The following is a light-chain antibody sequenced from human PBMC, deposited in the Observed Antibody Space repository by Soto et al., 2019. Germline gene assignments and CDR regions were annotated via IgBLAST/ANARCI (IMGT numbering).Light chain of an antibody. CDR1: SSDVGGSNY. Sequence: QSALTQPASVSGSPGQSITISCTGTSSDVGGSNYVSWYQQHPGKAPKLMIYDVSNRPSGFSNRFSGSKSGNTASLTISGLQAEDEADYYCSSYTSSSPYVVFGGGTKLTVL. V-gene: IGLV2-14*01. CDR2: DVS. CDR3: SSYTSSSPYVV. J-gene: IGLJ2*01.